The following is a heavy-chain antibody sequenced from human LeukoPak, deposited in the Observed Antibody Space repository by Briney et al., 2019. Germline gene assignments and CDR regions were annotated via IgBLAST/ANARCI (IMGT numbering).Heavy chain of an antibody. CDR3: AKSHCSSTSCGIDY. J-gene: IGHJ4*02. CDR1: GFTFDDYA. V-gene: IGHV3-9*01. CDR2: ISWNSGSI. Sequence: RRSLRLSCAASGFTFDDYAMHWVRQAPGKGLEWVSGISWNSGSIGYADSVKGRFTISRDNAKNSLYLQMNSLRAEDTALYYCAKSHCSSTSCGIDYWGQGTLVTVSS. D-gene: IGHD2-2*01.